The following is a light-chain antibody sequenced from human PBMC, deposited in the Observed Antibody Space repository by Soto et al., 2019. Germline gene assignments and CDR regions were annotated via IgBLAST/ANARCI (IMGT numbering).Light chain of an antibody. Sequence: QSVLTQPPSASGTPGQRITISCSGSSSNIGSNYVYWYRQLPGTAPKLLIYTNNQRPSGVPDRFSGSKSGTSASLAISGLRSEDEADYFCKSYAGSNTYVFGSGTKLTVL. CDR2: TNN. CDR1: SSNIGSNY. V-gene: IGLV1-47*01. CDR3: KSYAGSNTYV. J-gene: IGLJ1*01.